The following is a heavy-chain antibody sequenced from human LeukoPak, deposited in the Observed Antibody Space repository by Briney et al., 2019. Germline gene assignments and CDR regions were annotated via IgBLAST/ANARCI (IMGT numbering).Heavy chain of an antibody. CDR1: GFTFSNDW. CDR2: LYSEGGRT. J-gene: IGHJ4*02. D-gene: IGHD6-6*01. CDR3: SRGLGQPVDY. V-gene: IGHV3-74*01. Sequence: GGSLRLSCVASGFTFSNDWMHWVRQAPGKGLVWVSRLYSEGGRTYYADPVKGRFTISRDNAKNTLYLQMNSLRVEDTAVYYCSRGLGQPVDYWGQGTLVTVSS.